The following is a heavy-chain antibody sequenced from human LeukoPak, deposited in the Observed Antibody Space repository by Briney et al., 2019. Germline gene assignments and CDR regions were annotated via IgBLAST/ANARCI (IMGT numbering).Heavy chain of an antibody. J-gene: IGHJ3*02. D-gene: IGHD6-6*01. V-gene: IGHV3-11*01. CDR1: GFTFSDYY. CDR3: AKSLPYSSSSLRGAFDI. Sequence: SGGSLRLSCAASGFTFSDYYMSWIRQAPGKGLEWVSYISSSGSTIYYADSVKGRFTISRDNAKNSLYLQMNSLRAEDMALYYCAKSLPYSSSSLRGAFDIWGQGTMVTVAS. CDR2: ISSSGSTI.